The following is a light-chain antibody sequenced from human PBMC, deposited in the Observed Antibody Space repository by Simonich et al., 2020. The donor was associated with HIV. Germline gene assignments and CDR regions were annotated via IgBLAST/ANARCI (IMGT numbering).Light chain of an antibody. CDR1: HDIINY. V-gene: IGKV1-33*01. J-gene: IGKJ3*01. CDR2: DAS. CDR3: QQYGNLPFT. Sequence: DIQMTQSPSSLSASVGDRVTITCQASHDIINYLNWYQQRPGKAPKLLIYDASNVKRGVPSRFSGSGSGTEFTFTISSLQPEDIATYYCQQYGNLPFTFGPGTKVGIK.